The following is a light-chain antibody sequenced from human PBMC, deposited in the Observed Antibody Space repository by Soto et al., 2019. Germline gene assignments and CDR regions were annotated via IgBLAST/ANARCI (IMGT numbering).Light chain of an antibody. J-gene: IGLJ3*02. CDR1: SSDVGGYNY. V-gene: IGLV2-8*01. CDR2: EVT. Sequence: QPVVTQPPSASGSPGQSVTISCTGTSSDVGGYNYVSWYQQYPGRAPKLMIYEVTKRPSGVPDRFSGSKSGNTASLTVSGLQAEDEADYYCSSYAASNNFYFVFGGGTKLTVL. CDR3: SSYAASNNFYFV.